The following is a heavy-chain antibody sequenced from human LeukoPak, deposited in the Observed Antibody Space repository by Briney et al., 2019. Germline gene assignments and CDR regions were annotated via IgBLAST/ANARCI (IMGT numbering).Heavy chain of an antibody. CDR3: ARTDYYDKSIDY. J-gene: IGHJ4*02. Sequence: GGSLRLSCAASGFTFSSYTMNWVRQAPGKGLEWVSSISTSSSFIYYADSVKGRFTISRDIAKNSLYLQMNSLRAEDTAVYYCARTDYYDKSIDYWGQGTLVTVSS. V-gene: IGHV3-21*01. CDR1: GFTFSSYT. D-gene: IGHD3-22*01. CDR2: ISTSSSFI.